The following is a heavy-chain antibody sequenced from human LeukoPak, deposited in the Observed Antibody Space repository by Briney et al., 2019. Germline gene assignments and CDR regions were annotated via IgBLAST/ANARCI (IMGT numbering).Heavy chain of an antibody. CDR3: ASLDGYSGY. V-gene: IGHV4-39*07. Sequence: SETLSLTCTVSGGSISSSSYYWGWIRQPPGKGLEWIGNIYYSGSTYYNPSLKSRVTISVDTSKNQFSLKLSSVTAADTAVYYCASLDGYSGYWGQGTLVTVSS. J-gene: IGHJ4*02. CDR1: GGSISSSSYY. CDR2: IYYSGST. D-gene: IGHD5-24*01.